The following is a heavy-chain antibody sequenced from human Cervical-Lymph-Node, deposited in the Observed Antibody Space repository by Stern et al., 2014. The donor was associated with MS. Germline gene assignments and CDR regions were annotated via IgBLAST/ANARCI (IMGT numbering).Heavy chain of an antibody. CDR3: AKDRGMIVVVTYSLDS. Sequence: VQLVESGAILVQPGGSLRLSCVASGFSFSSYGMHWVRQAPGKGLEWLAVISYEGSNASYAYAVKGRFTISRDNSKNTLYLKLNSLRAEDTAVYFCAKDRGMIVVVTYSLDSWGQGTLVTVSS. CDR1: GFSFSSYG. V-gene: IGHV3-30*18. D-gene: IGHD3-22*01. CDR2: ISYEGSNA. J-gene: IGHJ4*02.